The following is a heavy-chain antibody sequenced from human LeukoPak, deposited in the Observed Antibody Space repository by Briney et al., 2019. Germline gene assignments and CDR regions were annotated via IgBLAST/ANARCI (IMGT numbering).Heavy chain of an antibody. D-gene: IGHD2-2*01. CDR1: GFTFSSYA. J-gene: IGHJ5*02. CDR2: ISGSGGST. Sequence: GGSLRLSCAASGFTFSSYAMSWVRQAPGKGLEWVSAISGSGGSTYYADSVKGRFTISRDNSKNTLYLQMNSLRAEDTAVYYCAKDSGLPLNMDVVSAATFPGPWGQGTLVTVSS. V-gene: IGHV3-23*01. CDR3: AKDSGLPLNMDVVSAATFPGP.